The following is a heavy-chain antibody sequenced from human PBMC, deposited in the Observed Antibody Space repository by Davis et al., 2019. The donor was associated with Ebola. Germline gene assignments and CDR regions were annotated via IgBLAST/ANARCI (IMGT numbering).Heavy chain of an antibody. V-gene: IGHV1-69*13. CDR1: GGTFSSYA. CDR3: AREGIAARPGAFDI. D-gene: IGHD6-6*01. J-gene: IGHJ3*02. CDR2: IIPIFGTA. Sequence: SVKVSCKASGGTFSSYAISWVRQAPGQGLEWMGGIIPIFGTANYAQKFQGRVTITADESTSTAYMELSSLRSEDTAVYYCAREGIAARPGAFDIWGQGTMVTVSS.